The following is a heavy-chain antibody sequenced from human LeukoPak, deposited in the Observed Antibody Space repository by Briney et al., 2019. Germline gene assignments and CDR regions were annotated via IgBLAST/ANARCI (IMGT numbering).Heavy chain of an antibody. Sequence: PSENLSLTCAGSGYSISSGYYWGWIRQPPGKGLEWIGSIYHSGSTYYNPSLKSRVTISVDTSKNQFSLKLSSVTAADTALYYCARGINSQLTYYFDYWGQGTLVTASS. V-gene: IGHV4-38-2*01. D-gene: IGHD1-1*01. J-gene: IGHJ4*02. CDR2: IYHSGST. CDR1: GYSISSGYY. CDR3: ARGINSQLTYYFDY.